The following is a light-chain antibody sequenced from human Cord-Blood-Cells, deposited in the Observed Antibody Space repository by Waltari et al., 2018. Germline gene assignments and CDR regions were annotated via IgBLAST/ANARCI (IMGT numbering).Light chain of an antibody. CDR1: SSAVGSYNL. CDR2: EFS. J-gene: IGLJ3*02. Sequence: QSALTQPASVSGSPGQSITISCTGTSSAVGSYNLVSWYQQHPGKAPKLRIYEFSKRPSGVSNRFSGSKSGNTASLTISGLQAEDEADYYCCSYAGSSTWVFGGGTKLTVL. V-gene: IGLV2-23*02. CDR3: CSYAGSSTWV.